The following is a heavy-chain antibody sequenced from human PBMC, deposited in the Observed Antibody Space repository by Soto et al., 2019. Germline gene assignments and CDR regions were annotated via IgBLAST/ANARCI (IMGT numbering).Heavy chain of an antibody. Sequence: EVQLVESGGGLVQPGGSLRLSCSASGFTFSSYDMHWVRQGTGKGLEWVSAIGTTGDTYYAGSVKGRFTISRENAKNSLYLQMHSLRAWDTAIYFCARAIGPTLFDYWGQGTLVTVSS. CDR2: IGTTGDT. V-gene: IGHV3-13*04. CDR3: ARAIGPTLFDY. J-gene: IGHJ4*02. D-gene: IGHD3-22*01. CDR1: GFTFSSYD.